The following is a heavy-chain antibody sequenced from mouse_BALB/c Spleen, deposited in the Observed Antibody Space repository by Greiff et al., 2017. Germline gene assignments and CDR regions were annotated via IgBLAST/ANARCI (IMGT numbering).Heavy chain of an antibody. D-gene: IGHD2-2*01. CDR2: ISYSGST. CDR1: GYSITSDYA. CDR3: ARSGYDKAWFAY. J-gene: IGHJ3*01. Sequence: EVHLVESGPGLVKPSQSLSLTCTVTGYSITSDYAWNWIRQFPGNKLEWMGYISYSGSTSYNPSLKSRISITRDTSKNQFFLQLNSVTTEDTATYYCARSGYDKAWFAYWGQGTLVTVSA. V-gene: IGHV3-2*02.